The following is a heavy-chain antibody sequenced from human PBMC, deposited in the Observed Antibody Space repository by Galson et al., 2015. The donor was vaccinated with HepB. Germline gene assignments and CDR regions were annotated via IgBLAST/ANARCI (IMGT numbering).Heavy chain of an antibody. D-gene: IGHD3-3*01. J-gene: IGHJ4*02. CDR1: GGTFSSYA. CDR2: IIPIFGTA. V-gene: IGHV1-69*13. CDR3: ARVSLHYDFWSGYTADYFDY. Sequence: SVKVSCKASGGTFSSYAISWVRQAPGQGLEWMGGIIPIFGTANYAQKFQGRVTITADESTSTAYMELSSLRSEDTAVYYCARVSLHYDFWSGYTADYFDYWSQGTLVTVSS.